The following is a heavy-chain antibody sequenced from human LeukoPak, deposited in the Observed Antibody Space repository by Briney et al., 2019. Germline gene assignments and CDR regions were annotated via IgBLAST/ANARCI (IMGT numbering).Heavy chain of an antibody. CDR3: ARLGDSGAFDI. CDR1: GFTFSSYA. J-gene: IGHJ3*02. Sequence: PGGSLRLSCAASGFTFSSYAMSWVRQAPGKGLEWVSVIYSGGSTYYADSVKGRFTISRDNSKNTLYLQMNSLRAEDTAVYYCARLGDSGAFDIWGQGTMVTVSS. CDR2: IYSGGST. V-gene: IGHV3-53*01. D-gene: IGHD3-16*01.